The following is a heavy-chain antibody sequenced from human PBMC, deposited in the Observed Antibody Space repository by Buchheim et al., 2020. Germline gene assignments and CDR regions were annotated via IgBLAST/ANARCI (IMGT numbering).Heavy chain of an antibody. J-gene: IGHJ4*02. CDR1: GFTFSSYS. CDR3: ARGGIYGDYVDYFDY. Sequence: EVQLVESGGGLVKPGGSLRLSCAASGFTFSSYSMNWVRQAPGKGLEWVSSISSSSSYIYYADSVKGRFTIPRGNAKNSLDLQMNSLRAEDTAVYYCARGGIYGDYVDYFDYWGQGTL. CDR2: ISSSSSYI. D-gene: IGHD4-17*01. V-gene: IGHV3-21*01.